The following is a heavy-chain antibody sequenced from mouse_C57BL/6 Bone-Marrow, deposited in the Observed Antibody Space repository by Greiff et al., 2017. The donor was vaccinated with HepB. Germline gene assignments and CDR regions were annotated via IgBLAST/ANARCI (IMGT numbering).Heavy chain of an antibody. Sequence: VQLKESGPELVKPGASVKISCKASGYSFTGYYMNWVKQSPEKSLEWIGEINPSTGGTTYNQKFKAKATLTVDKSSSTAYMQLKSLTSEDSAVYYCARAYYDYFYWYFDVWGTGTTVTVSS. D-gene: IGHD2-4*01. V-gene: IGHV1-42*01. CDR1: GYSFTGYY. CDR2: INPSTGGT. J-gene: IGHJ1*03. CDR3: ARAYYDYFYWYFDV.